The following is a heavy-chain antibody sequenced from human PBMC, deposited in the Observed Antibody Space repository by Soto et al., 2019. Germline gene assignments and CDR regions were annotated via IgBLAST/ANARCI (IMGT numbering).Heavy chain of an antibody. CDR2: IHYSGSS. Sequence: SETLSLTCSVSGGSISSSSYYWGWIRQSPGKGLEWIGSIHYSGSSYYNPSLKTRVTISVDTSKNQFSLNLRSVTAPDTAVYYCASLLGAVAIWGQGTIVTVSS. CDR3: ASLLGAVAI. J-gene: IGHJ3*02. D-gene: IGHD6-25*01. V-gene: IGHV4-39*01. CDR1: GGSISSSSYY.